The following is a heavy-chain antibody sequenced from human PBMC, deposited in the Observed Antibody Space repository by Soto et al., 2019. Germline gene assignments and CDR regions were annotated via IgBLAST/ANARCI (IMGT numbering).Heavy chain of an antibody. CDR2: VYYTETT. CDR1: GGSINSSDHF. V-gene: IGHV4-39*01. CDR3: ARQRVLSTNMFITSFDP. J-gene: IGHJ5*02. Sequence: LPLTCSLSGGSINSSDHFWGWIRQTPGKGLEWIGSVYYTETTYYNPSLKSPVTISVETSRNTFSLKVNSVTAADTGIYYCARQRVLSTNMFITSFDPWGQGTLVTVSS. D-gene: IGHD3-10*02.